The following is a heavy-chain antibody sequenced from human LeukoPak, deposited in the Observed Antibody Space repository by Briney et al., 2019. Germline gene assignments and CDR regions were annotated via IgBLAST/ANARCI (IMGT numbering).Heavy chain of an antibody. V-gene: IGHV3-66*01. J-gene: IGHJ4*02. CDR1: GFTVSTNY. CDR2: IYRAGTT. Sequence: GGSLRLSCAASGFTVSTNYMSWVRQAPGKGLEWVSVIYRAGTTYYADSVKGRFTISRDNAKNSLYLQMNSLRAEDTAVYYCARASMRMSTAGLVDYWGQGTLVTVSS. CDR3: ARASMRMSTAGLVDY. D-gene: IGHD6-13*01.